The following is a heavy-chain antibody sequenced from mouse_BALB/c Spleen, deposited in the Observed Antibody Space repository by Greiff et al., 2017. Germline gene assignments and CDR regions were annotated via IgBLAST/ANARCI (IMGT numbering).Heavy chain of an antibody. D-gene: IGHD4-1*01. CDR1: GFTFSSFG. CDR2: ISSGSSTI. CDR3: ARYLGRKDYAMDY. Sequence: EVKLVESGGGLVQPGGSRKLSCAASGFTFSSFGMHWLRQAPEKGLEWVAYISSGSSTIYYADTVKGRFTISRDNPKNTLFLQMTSLRSEDTAMYYCARYLGRKDYAMDYWGQGTSVTVSS. V-gene: IGHV5-17*02. J-gene: IGHJ4*01.